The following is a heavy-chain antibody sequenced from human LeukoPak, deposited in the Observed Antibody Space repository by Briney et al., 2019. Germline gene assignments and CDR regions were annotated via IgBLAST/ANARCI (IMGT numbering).Heavy chain of an antibody. CDR3: ARGVFYGSTPLDY. D-gene: IGHD3-10*01. V-gene: IGHV4-34*01. CDR1: GGSFSDYY. CDR2: ISHSGST. J-gene: IGHJ4*02. Sequence: PSETLSLTCAVYGGSFSDYYWSWIRQPPGRGLEWIGEISHSGSTTYNPSLRSRVTISVDTSKIQFSLKLSSVTAADTAVYYCARGVFYGSTPLDYWGQGTLVTVSS.